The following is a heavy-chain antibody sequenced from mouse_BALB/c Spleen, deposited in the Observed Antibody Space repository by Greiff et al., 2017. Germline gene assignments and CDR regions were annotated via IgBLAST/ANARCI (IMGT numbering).Heavy chain of an antibody. CDR1: GFTFSSYG. CDR3: ARDNYDFDY. Sequence: EVQLQQSGGGLVQPGGSLKLSCAASGFTFSSYGMSWVRQTPDKRLELVATINSNGGSTYYPDSVKGRFTISRDNAKNTLYLQMSSLKSEDTAMYYCARDNYDFDYWGQGTTLTVSS. V-gene: IGHV5-6-3*01. D-gene: IGHD2-4*01. CDR2: INSNGGST. J-gene: IGHJ2*01.